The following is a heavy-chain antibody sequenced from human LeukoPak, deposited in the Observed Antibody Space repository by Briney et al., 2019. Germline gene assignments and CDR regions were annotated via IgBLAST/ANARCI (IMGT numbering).Heavy chain of an antibody. Sequence: AGGSLRLSCAASGFTFSTYNMNWVRQAPGKGLEWVSYISSSSSTIYYADSVKGRFTISRDNAKNSLYLQMNSLRAEDTAVYYCARDSPILAMDYWGRGTLVPVSS. D-gene: IGHD2-2*02. CDR1: GFTFSTYN. CDR3: ARDSPILAMDY. J-gene: IGHJ4*02. CDR2: ISSSSSTI. V-gene: IGHV3-48*01.